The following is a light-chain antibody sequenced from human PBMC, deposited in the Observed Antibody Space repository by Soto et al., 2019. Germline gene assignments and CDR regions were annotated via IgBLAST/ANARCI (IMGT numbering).Light chain of an antibody. CDR1: ISDVGGYNY. Sequence: QASLTQPASVSGSPGQSFTISCTGTISDVGGYNYVSWYQQHPGKAPKLMIYEVSNRPSGVSNRFSGSKSGNTASLTISGLQAEDEADYYCSSYTSSSTLVFGTGTKVTVL. CDR3: SSYTSSSTLV. V-gene: IGLV2-14*01. CDR2: EVS. J-gene: IGLJ1*01.